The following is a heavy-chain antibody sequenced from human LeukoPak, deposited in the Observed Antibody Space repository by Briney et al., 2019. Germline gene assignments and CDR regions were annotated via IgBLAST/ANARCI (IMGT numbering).Heavy chain of an antibody. CDR1: GFTFSSYA. CDR2: ISYDGSNK. J-gene: IGHJ4*02. CDR3: ARSRSGSYLLGY. V-gene: IGHV3-30*04. Sequence: GRSLRLSCAASGFTFSSYAMHWVRQAPGKGLEWVAVISYDGSNKYYADSVKGRFTISRDNSKNTLYLQMNSLRAEDTAVYYCARSRSGSYLLGYWGQGTLVTVSS. D-gene: IGHD1-26*01.